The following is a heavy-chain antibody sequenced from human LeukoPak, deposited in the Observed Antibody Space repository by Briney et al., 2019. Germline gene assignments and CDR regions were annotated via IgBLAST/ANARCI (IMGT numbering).Heavy chain of an antibody. D-gene: IGHD1-26*01. CDR2: ISSSSYT. CDR1: EFTFSNYV. CDR3: ARVRSGSQYFDY. J-gene: IGHJ4*02. Sequence: PGGSLRLSCAASEFTFSNYVMNWVRQAPGKGLEWVSYISSSSYTNYADSVKGRFTISRDNAKNSLYLQMNSLRAEDTAVYYCARVRSGSQYFDYWGRGTLVTVSS. V-gene: IGHV3-21*05.